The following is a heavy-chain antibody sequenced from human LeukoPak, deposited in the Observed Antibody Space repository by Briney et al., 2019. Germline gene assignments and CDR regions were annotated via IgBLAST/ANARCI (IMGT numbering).Heavy chain of an antibody. CDR2: IYDSGST. V-gene: IGHV4-39*01. CDR1: GGSISSSSYY. CDR3: ARLHYSGGWYWFDP. D-gene: IGHD6-19*01. J-gene: IGHJ5*02. Sequence: SESLSPTCSVSGGSISSSSYYWGWIRQPPGKGLEWIGRIYDSGSTYNNPSLKSRVTTTVDPSKNQSPLKLSSVAAADTAVYYCARLHYSGGWYWFDPWGQRTLVTVSS.